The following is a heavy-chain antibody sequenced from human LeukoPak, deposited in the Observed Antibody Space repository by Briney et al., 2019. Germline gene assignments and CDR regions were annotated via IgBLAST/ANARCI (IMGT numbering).Heavy chain of an antibody. V-gene: IGHV4-30-2*01. J-gene: IGHJ4*02. CDR1: GGSISSGGYY. CDR3: ARVPAAAILVDY. CDR2: IYHSGST. D-gene: IGHD2-2*02. Sequence: SETLSLTCTVSGGSISSGGYYWSWIRQPPGKGLEWIGYIYHSGSTYYNPSLKSRVTISVDRSKNQFSLKLSSVTAADTAVYYCARVPAAAILVDYWGQGTLVPAS.